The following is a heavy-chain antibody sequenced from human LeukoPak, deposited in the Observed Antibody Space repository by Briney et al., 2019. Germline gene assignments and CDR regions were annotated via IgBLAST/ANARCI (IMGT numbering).Heavy chain of an antibody. CDR3: ARAESISDAFDI. J-gene: IGHJ3*02. V-gene: IGHV3-30*02. CDR1: GFTFSSYG. Sequence: GGSLRLSCAASGFTFSSYGMHWVRQAPGKGLEWVAFIRYDGSNKYYADSVKGRFTISRDNSKNTLYLQMNSLRAEDTAVYYCARAESISDAFDIWGQGTMVTVSS. CDR2: IRYDGSNK.